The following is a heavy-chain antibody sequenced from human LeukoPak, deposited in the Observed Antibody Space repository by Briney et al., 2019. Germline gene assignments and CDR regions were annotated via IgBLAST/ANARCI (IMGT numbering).Heavy chain of an antibody. CDR3: ARAVRNTAMVYYYNGMDV. CDR1: GGSISSGSYY. Sequence: SETLSLTCTVSGGSISSGSYYWSWIRQHPGKGLEWIGHIYNSGSTYYNPSLQSRVTISVDTSKNQFSLKLSSVTVADTALYYCARAVRNTAMVYYYNGMDVWGQGTTVTVSS. CDR2: IYNSGST. D-gene: IGHD5-18*01. J-gene: IGHJ6*02. V-gene: IGHV4-31*03.